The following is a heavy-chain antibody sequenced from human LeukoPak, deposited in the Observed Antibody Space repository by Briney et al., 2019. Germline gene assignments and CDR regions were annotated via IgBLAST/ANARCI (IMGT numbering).Heavy chain of an antibody. CDR2: IKSDGNSA. CDR1: GFNFNIYW. Sequence: PGGSLRLSCAASGFNFNIYWMHWVRRAPGKGLVWVSLIKSDGNSALYADSVKGRFTISRDNANNMVYLQLNSLRAEDTAVYYCTRTRAYYFDYWGPGILVAVSS. CDR3: TRTRAYYFDY. J-gene: IGHJ4*02. V-gene: IGHV3-74*01.